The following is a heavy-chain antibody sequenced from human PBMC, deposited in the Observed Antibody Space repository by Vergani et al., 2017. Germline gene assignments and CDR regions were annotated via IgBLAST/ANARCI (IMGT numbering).Heavy chain of an antibody. CDR3: VYRKTECGTTGCFYPFYYCYYMDV. CDR2: IYWNDDQ. V-gene: IGHV2-5*04. D-gene: IGHD1-7*01. J-gene: IGHJ6*03. Sequence: QITLKESGPTLVKPTQTLTLTCTFSGFSLNTRGVSVAWIRQPPGKALDWLALIYWNDDQHYSPSLNNRVTITKATSKNQVVLTMTNMDYVDTGTYYCVYRKTECGTTGCFYPFYYCYYMDVLGKGTTVTVSS. CDR1: GFSLNTRGVS.